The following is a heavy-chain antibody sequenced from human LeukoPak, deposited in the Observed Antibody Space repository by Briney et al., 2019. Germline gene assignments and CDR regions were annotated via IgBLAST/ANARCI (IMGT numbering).Heavy chain of an antibody. D-gene: IGHD2-8*01. CDR3: ARALCINGICEWFDP. CDR2: IETSGST. Sequence: PSETQSLTCTVSGASISSGGYFWSWIRQPAGKGVEWIGRIETSGSTNYNPSLKSRVTISVDTSKNQFSLKLRSVTAADTAVYYCARALCINGICEWFDPWGQGTLVTVSS. J-gene: IGHJ5*02. V-gene: IGHV4-61*02. CDR1: GASISSGGYF.